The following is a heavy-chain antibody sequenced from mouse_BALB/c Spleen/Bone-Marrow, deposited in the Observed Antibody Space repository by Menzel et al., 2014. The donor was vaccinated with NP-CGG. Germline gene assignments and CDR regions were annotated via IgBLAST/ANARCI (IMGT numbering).Heavy chain of an antibody. D-gene: IGHD1-1*01. CDR1: AYSITSDYG. J-gene: IGHJ2*01. CDR3: ARETAIVADFDY. CDR2: IHYSGNT. Sequence: VQLQQSGPDLVKPSQSVSLTCTVTAYSITSDYGWHWIRQFPGNRLEWMAYIHYSGNTDYSPSLKSRISITRDTSKNQFFLQLNSVTTEDTATYYCARETAIVADFDYWGQGTTLTVSS. V-gene: IGHV3-1*02.